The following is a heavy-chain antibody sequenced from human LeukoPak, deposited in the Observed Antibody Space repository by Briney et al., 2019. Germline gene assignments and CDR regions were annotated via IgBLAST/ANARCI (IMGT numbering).Heavy chain of an antibody. V-gene: IGHV3-33*01. CDR1: GFTFSSYG. J-gene: IGHJ4*02. CDR2: IWYDGSNK. Sequence: PGRSLRLSCAASGFTFSSYGIHWVRQAPGKGLEWVAVIWYDGSNKYYAGSVKGRFSISRDNSKNTLYLQMNSLRAEDTAVYYCARDLRAYYYDSSGYYFDHWGQGTLVTVSS. D-gene: IGHD3-22*01. CDR3: ARDLRAYYYDSSGYYFDH.